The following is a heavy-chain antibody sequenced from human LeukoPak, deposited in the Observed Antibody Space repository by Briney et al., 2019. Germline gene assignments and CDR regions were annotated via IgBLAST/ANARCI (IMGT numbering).Heavy chain of an antibody. D-gene: IGHD5-12*01. Sequence: SQTLSLACTVSGGSISSGGYYWSWIRQHPGKGLEWIGYIYYSGSTYYNPSLKSRVTISVDTSKNQFSLKLSSVTAADTAVYYCARDGGGYDPLDYWGQGTLVTVSS. CDR3: ARDGGGYDPLDY. J-gene: IGHJ4*02. CDR2: IYYSGST. CDR1: GGSISSGGYY. V-gene: IGHV4-31*03.